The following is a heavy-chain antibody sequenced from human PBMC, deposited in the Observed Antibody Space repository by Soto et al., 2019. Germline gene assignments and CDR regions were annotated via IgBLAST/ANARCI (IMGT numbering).Heavy chain of an antibody. CDR3: ARRAAGTYYYYGMDV. CDR1: GYTFTSYG. CDR2: ISAYNGNT. D-gene: IGHD6-13*01. V-gene: IGHV1-18*01. Sequence: QVQLVQSGAEVKKPGASVKVSCKASGYTFTSYGISWVRQAPGQGLEWMGWISAYNGNTNYAQKLQGRVTMTTDTSTSTADMELRSLISDDTAVYYCARRAAGTYYYYGMDVWGQGTTVTVSS. J-gene: IGHJ6*02.